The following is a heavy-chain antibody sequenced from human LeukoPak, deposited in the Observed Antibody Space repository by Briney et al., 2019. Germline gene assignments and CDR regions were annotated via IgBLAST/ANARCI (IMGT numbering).Heavy chain of an antibody. Sequence: GGSLRLSCAASGFALSSHWMTWVRRVPGRGPEWVANVDRDGSETYYLDSVKGRFTISKDNAKNSLYLQMNSLRAEDTALYHCARNNGMDVWGQGTTVIVSS. CDR2: VDRDGSET. J-gene: IGHJ6*02. CDR3: ARNNGMDV. V-gene: IGHV3-7*03. CDR1: GFALSSHW.